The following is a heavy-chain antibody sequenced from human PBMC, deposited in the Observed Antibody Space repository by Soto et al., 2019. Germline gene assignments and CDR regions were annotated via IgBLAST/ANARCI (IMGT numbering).Heavy chain of an antibody. D-gene: IGHD4-17*01. CDR1: GYTFTGYG. CDR2: ISAYNGNT. J-gene: IGHJ6*02. Sequence: ASVKVSCKASGYTFTGYGISWVRQAPGQGLEWMGWISAYNGNTNYAQKLQGRVTMTTDTSTSTAYMELRSLRSDDTAVYYCARGTDDYGDYGYYYYGMDVWGQGTTVTVSS. CDR3: ARGTDDYGDYGYYYYGMDV. V-gene: IGHV1-18*01.